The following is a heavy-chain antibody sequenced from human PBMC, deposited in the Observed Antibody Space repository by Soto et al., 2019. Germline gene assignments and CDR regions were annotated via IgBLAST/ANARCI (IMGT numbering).Heavy chain of an antibody. CDR3: ARRATLVPRVAWFDP. CDR1: GGSFSGYY. J-gene: IGHJ5*02. Sequence: QVQLQQWGAGLLKPSETLSLPCAVYGGSFSGYYWSCIRQPPGKGLDWIGEINPSGSTNYNPSLSPRVPRSVYTSRNQCSLKLSSGPAADTALYYCARRATLVPRVAWFDPLGQGTLVTVSS. CDR2: INPSGST. D-gene: IGHD6-13*01. V-gene: IGHV4-34*01.